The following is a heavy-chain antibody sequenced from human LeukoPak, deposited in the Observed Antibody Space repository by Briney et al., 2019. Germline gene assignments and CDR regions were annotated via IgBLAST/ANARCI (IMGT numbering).Heavy chain of an antibody. CDR3: ARDGTAAGLYSDS. CDR1: GFTFTDYW. Sequence: PGGSLRLSCAVSGFTFTDYWMNWVRQAPGKGPEWVASIRQDGSEKTYVDSVKGRFTISRDNTKNSLSLQLNDLRAEDTAVYYCARDGTAAGLYSDSWGQGTLVTVSS. V-gene: IGHV3-7*01. D-gene: IGHD6-13*01. CDR2: IRQDGSEK. J-gene: IGHJ4*01.